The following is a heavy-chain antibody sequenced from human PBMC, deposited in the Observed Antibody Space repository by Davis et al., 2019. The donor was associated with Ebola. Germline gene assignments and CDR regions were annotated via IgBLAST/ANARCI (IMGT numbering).Heavy chain of an antibody. Sequence: AASVKVSCKASGGTFSSYAISWVRQAPGQGLEWMGGIIPIFGTANYAQKFQGRVTITADESTSTAYMELSSLRSEDTAVYYCARDLDYYDSSGHYYYYGMDVWGKGTTVTVSS. V-gene: IGHV1-69*13. CDR3: ARDLDYYDSSGHYYYYGMDV. J-gene: IGHJ6*04. CDR2: IIPIFGTA. D-gene: IGHD3-22*01. CDR1: GGTFSSYA.